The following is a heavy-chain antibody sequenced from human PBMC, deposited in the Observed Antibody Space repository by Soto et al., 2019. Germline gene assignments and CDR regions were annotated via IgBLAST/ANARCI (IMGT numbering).Heavy chain of an antibody. CDR2: IWYDGSNK. J-gene: IGHJ4*02. Sequence: QVQLVESGGGVVQPGRSLRLSCAASGFTFSSYGMHWVRQAPGKGLGWVAVIWYDGSNKYYADSVKGRFTISRYNSKNTLYLQMNSLRAEDTAVYYCARDRYSSGWYDLDYWGQGTLVTVSS. CDR1: GFTFSSYG. V-gene: IGHV3-33*01. CDR3: ARDRYSSGWYDLDY. D-gene: IGHD6-19*01.